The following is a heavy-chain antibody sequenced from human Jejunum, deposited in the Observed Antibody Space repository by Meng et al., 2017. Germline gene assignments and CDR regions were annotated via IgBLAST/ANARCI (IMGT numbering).Heavy chain of an antibody. CDR3: AHADVLTGYGNFDY. J-gene: IGHJ4*02. Sequence: HITFTESGPLLVKPTQTLTPTCTFAGFSLSTDSVGVGWIRQPPGEALEWLELIYWDDDKRYSPSLKSRLTITKDTSKNQVVLTMTSMDPVDTATYYCAHADVLTGYGNFDYWGQGTLVTVSS. CDR2: IYWDDDK. V-gene: IGHV2-5*02. D-gene: IGHD3-9*01. CDR1: GFSLSTDSVG.